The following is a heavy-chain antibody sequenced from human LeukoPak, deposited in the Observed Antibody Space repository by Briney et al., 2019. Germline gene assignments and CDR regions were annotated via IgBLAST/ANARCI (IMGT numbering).Heavy chain of an antibody. CDR3: ARVRGLEWLLKHLDS. D-gene: IGHD3-3*01. CDR2: ISGSGYPI. CDR1: GFTFSTYE. J-gene: IGHJ4*02. V-gene: IGHV3-48*03. Sequence: PGGSLRLSCTASGFTFSTYEMNWVRQASGKGLEWVSYISGSGYPIYYADSVKGRFTISRDNAKNSLYLQMNSLRAEDTAIYYCARVRGLEWLLKHLDSWGQGTLVTVSS.